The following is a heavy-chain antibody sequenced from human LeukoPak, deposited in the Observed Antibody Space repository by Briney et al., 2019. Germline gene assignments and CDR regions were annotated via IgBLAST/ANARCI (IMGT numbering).Heavy chain of an antibody. J-gene: IGHJ4*02. Sequence: GGSLRLSCAASGFTFSSYWMHWVRQAPGKGLVWVSRINSDGSSTSYADSVKGRFTISRDNAKNTLYLQMNSLRAEDTAVYYCAKGVGYCSGGSCQQFDYWGQGTLVTVSS. CDR2: INSDGSST. CDR3: AKGVGYCSGGSCQQFDY. CDR1: GFTFSSYW. D-gene: IGHD2-15*01. V-gene: IGHV3-74*01.